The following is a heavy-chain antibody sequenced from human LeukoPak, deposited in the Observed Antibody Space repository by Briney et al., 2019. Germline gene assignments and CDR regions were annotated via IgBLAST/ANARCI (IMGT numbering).Heavy chain of an antibody. CDR1: GFTFSSYS. Sequence: GGSLRLSCAASGFTFSSYSMNRVRQAPGKGLEWVSYISSSSSTIYYADSVKGRFTISRDNAKNSLYLQMNSLRAEDTAVYYCARDGDPYRDGYIENWFDPWGQGTLVTVSS. CDR3: ARDGDPYRDGYIENWFDP. V-gene: IGHV3-48*04. J-gene: IGHJ5*02. D-gene: IGHD5-24*01. CDR2: ISSSSSTI.